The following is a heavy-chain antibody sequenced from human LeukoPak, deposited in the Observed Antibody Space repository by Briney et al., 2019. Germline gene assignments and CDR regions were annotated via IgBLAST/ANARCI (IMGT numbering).Heavy chain of an antibody. Sequence: SETLSLTCTVSGGSISSYYWSWIRQPAGKGLEWIGRIYTSGSTNYNPSLKSRVTMSVDTSKNQFSLKLSSVTAADTAVYYCARDCSSTSCYTGVGYYYGMDVWGQGTTVTVSS. CDR2: IYTSGST. CDR1: GGSISSYY. CDR3: ARDCSSTSCYTGVGYYYGMDV. J-gene: IGHJ6*02. V-gene: IGHV4-4*07. D-gene: IGHD2-2*02.